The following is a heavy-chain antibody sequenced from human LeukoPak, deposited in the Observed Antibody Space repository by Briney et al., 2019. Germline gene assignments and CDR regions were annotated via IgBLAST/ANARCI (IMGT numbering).Heavy chain of an antibody. CDR2: IWYDGSNK. Sequence: GGSLRLSCAASGFTFSSYGMHWVRQAPGKGLEWVAVIWYDGSNKYYADSVKGRFTISRDNSKNTLYLQMNSLGAEDTAVYYCARESSGYSPWGQGTLVTVSS. V-gene: IGHV3-33*01. D-gene: IGHD3-22*01. CDR3: ARESSGYSP. CDR1: GFTFSSYG. J-gene: IGHJ5*02.